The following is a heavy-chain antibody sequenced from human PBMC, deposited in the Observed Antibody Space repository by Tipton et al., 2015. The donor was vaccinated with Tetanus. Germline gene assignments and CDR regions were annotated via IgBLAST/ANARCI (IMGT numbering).Heavy chain of an antibody. CDR2: ISAYNGNT. V-gene: IGHV1-18*04. J-gene: IGHJ3*02. D-gene: IGHD6-13*01. Sequence: QVQLVQSGAEVKKPGASVKVSCKASGYTFTSYGISWVRQAPGQGLEWMGWISAYNGNTNYAQKLQGRVTRTPDTSTSPAYMELRGLRSDDTAVYYCARVGTVAAATDAFDIWGQGTMVTVSS. CDR3: ARVGTVAAATDAFDI. CDR1: GYTFTSYG.